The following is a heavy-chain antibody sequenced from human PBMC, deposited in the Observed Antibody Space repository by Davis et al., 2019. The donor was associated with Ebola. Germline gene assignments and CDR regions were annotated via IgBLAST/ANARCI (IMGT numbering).Heavy chain of an antibody. CDR2: ISGSGGST. J-gene: IGHJ4*02. CDR3: ARHDYGDSHFDY. CDR1: GFTFSSYA. V-gene: IGHV3-23*01. Sequence: GESLKISCAASGFTFSSYAMTWVRQAPGKGLEWVSAISGSGGSTYYADSVKGRFNISRDNSKNTLYLQMNRLRAEETAVYYGARHDYGDSHFDYWGQGTLVTVSS. D-gene: IGHD4-17*01.